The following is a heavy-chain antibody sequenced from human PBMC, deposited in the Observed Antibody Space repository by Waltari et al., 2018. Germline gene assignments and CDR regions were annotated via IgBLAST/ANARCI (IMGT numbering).Heavy chain of an antibody. CDR1: GFSLSTSGVG. J-gene: IGHJ1*01. D-gene: IGHD4-17*01. CDR3: AHRKVSGDSAYFQH. V-gene: IGHV2-5*01. CDR2: IYWNDDK. Sequence: QITLKESGPTLVKPTQTLTLTCTFSGFSLSTSGVGVGWIRQPPGKALEWLVLIYWNDDKRYSPSLKSRLTITKDTSKNQVVLTMTNMDPVDTATYYCAHRKVSGDSAYFQHWGQGTLVTVSS.